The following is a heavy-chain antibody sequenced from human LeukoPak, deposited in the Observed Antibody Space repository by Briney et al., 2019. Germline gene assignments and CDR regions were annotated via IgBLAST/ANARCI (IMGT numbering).Heavy chain of an antibody. V-gene: IGHV4-4*02. D-gene: IGHD3-22*01. CDR2: IYHSGST. CDR1: GGCISSSNW. Sequence: SGTLSLTCAVSGGCISSSNWWSWVRQPPGKGLKWIGEIYHSGSTNYYPSLKSRVTISVDKSKNQFSLKLSSVTAADTAVYYCAREGYDSSGGPTWGQGTLVTVSS. CDR3: AREGYDSSGGPT. J-gene: IGHJ4*02.